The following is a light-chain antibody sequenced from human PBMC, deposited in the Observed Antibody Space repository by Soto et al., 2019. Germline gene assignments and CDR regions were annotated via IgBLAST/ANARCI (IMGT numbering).Light chain of an antibody. J-gene: IGKJ4*02. CDR3: QQYSSHSLT. V-gene: IGKV1-5*01. CDR2: DAS. CDR1: QSVSAW. Sequence: DIPMTQSPSTLSASVGDRVTISCLASQSVSAWLAWYQQKPGKAPKLLISDASSLNSGVPSRFSGSGYGTEFPLTRSSLQPEDCETYYCQQYSSHSLTCGGGTNEEIK.